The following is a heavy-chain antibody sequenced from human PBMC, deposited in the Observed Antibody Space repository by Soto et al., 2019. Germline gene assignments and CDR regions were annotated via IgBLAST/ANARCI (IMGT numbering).Heavy chain of an antibody. D-gene: IGHD1-26*01. Sequence: PGGSLRLSCAASGFTFSSYAMHWVRQAPGKGLEWVAVISYDGSNKYYADPVKGRFTISRDNSKNTLYLQMNSLRAEDTAVYYCANLVGADFDYWGQGTLVTVSS. V-gene: IGHV3-30-3*01. J-gene: IGHJ4*02. CDR3: ANLVGADFDY. CDR1: GFTFSSYA. CDR2: ISYDGSNK.